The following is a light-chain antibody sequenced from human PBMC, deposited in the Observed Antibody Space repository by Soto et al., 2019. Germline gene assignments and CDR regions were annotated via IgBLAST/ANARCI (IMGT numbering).Light chain of an antibody. Sequence: DIRMTQSTPTLSGSVGDRVTITCRASQSISNRLAWYHQKPGKTPNLLIYDASNLGSGVPSRFSGSGSGTELTLTISSLQPDDFATYYCQQYDTYSTFGQGTKVDI. J-gene: IGKJ1*01. CDR1: QSISNR. CDR3: QQYDTYST. V-gene: IGKV1-5*01. CDR2: DAS.